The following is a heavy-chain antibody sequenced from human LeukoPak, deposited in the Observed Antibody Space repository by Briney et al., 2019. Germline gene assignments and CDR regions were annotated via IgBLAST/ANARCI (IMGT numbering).Heavy chain of an antibody. CDR1: GGSISSYY. CDR2: IYYSGST. V-gene: IGHV4-59*01. J-gene: IGHJ4*02. Sequence: SETLSLTCTVSGGSISSYYWSWIRQPPGKGLEWIGYIYYSGSTNYNPSLKSRVTISVDTSKNQFSLKLSSVTAADTAVYYCAKGDYGYYSFPNDCWGQGTLVTVSS. CDR3: AKGDYGYYSFPNDC. D-gene: IGHD4-17*01.